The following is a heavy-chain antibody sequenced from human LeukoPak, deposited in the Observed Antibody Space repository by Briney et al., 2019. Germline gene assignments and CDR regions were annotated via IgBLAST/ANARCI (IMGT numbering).Heavy chain of an antibody. CDR2: INPSGGST. V-gene: IGHV1-46*01. CDR3: ARDRPIFVVVPAAKLRTYGMDV. Sequence: ASVKVSCKASGYTFTSYYMHWVRQAPGQGLEWMGIINPSGGSTSYAQKFQGRVTMTRDTSTSTVYMELSSLRSEDTAVYYCARDRPIFVVVPAAKLRTYGMDVWGQGTTVTVSS. CDR1: GYTFTSYY. D-gene: IGHD2-2*01. J-gene: IGHJ6*02.